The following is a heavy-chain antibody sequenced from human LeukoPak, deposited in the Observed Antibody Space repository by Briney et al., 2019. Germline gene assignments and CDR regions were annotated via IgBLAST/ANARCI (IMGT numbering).Heavy chain of an antibody. CDR1: GGSISSSSYY. D-gene: IGHD5/OR15-5a*01. CDR2: IYYSGST. V-gene: IGHV4-39*01. CDR3: ARQGLLLGPLKYPFDY. Sequence: SETLSLTCTVSGGSISSSSYYWGWIRQPPGKGLEWIGSIYYSGSTYYNPSLKSRVTISVDTSKNQFSLKLSSVTAADTAVYYCARQGLLLGPLKYPFDYWGQGTLVTVSS. J-gene: IGHJ4*02.